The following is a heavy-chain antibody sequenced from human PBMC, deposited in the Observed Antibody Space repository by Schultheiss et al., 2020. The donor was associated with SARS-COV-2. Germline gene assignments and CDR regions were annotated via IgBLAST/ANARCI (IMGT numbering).Heavy chain of an antibody. CDR1: GFSFSDYY. Sequence: GESLKISCAASGFSFSDYYMSWLRQAPGKGLEWISTISSTDSTKYYADSVRGRFTISRDNAKNSLYLQMNSLRAEDTAVYYCARDSHSSSWSYHFDYWGQGTLVTVSS. CDR3: ARDSHSSSWSYHFDY. J-gene: IGHJ4*02. CDR2: ISSTDSTK. V-gene: IGHV3-11*04. D-gene: IGHD6-13*01.